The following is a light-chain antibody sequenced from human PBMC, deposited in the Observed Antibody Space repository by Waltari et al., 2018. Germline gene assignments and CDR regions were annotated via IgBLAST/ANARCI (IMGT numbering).Light chain of an antibody. CDR1: TSNIGNTY. Sequence: QSVLTQPPSVSAAPGQKVTISCSGSTSNIGNTYVSWYQQFPGAAPKVLIYANDKRTTGITDRFSGSKSGTSATLAITGLQTGDEADYYCGTWDNTLSANTLSAVFGGGTKVTVL. CDR2: AND. V-gene: IGLV1-51*02. CDR3: GTWDNTLSANTLSAV. J-gene: IGLJ2*01.